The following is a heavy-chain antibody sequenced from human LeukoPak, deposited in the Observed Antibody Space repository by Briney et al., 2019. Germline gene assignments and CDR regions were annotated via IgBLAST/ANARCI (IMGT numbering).Heavy chain of an antibody. Sequence: SETLSLTCTVSGGSISSYYWSWIRQPPGKGLEWIGYIYYSGSTNYNPSLKSRVTISVDTSKNQFSLKLSSVTAADTAVYYCASYYDILTGFDPWGQGTLVTVSS. J-gene: IGHJ5*02. CDR1: GGSISSYY. D-gene: IGHD3-9*01. CDR3: ASYYDILTGFDP. V-gene: IGHV4-59*08. CDR2: IYYSGST.